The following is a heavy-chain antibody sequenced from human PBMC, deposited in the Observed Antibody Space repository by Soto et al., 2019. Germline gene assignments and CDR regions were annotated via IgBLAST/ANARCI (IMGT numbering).Heavy chain of an antibody. CDR1: GFTFSSYG. Sequence: QVQLVESGGGVVQPGRSLRLSCAASGFTFSSYGMHWVRQTPGKGLEWVAVISYDGSNKYYADSVKGRFTISRDNSKNTRYLQMNSLRVEDTAVYYCAKEWVYDSSGWSFDYWGQGTLVTVSS. V-gene: IGHV3-30*18. J-gene: IGHJ4*02. CDR3: AKEWVYDSSGWSFDY. CDR2: ISYDGSNK. D-gene: IGHD3-22*01.